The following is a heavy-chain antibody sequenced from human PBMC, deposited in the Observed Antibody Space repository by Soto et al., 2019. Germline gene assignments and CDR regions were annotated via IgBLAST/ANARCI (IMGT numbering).Heavy chain of an antibody. CDR1: GGTFSSYA. CDR2: IIPIFGTA. Sequence: QVQLVQSGAEVKKPGSSVKVSCKASGGTFSSYAISWVRQAPGQGLEWMGGIIPIFGTANYAQKFQGRVTMTADDFKSTAYMELSRLRAEDTAVYYCAGEGNWNFWFDSWGQGTLVTVSS. D-gene: IGHD1-7*01. CDR3: AGEGNWNFWFDS. V-gene: IGHV1-69*01. J-gene: IGHJ5*01.